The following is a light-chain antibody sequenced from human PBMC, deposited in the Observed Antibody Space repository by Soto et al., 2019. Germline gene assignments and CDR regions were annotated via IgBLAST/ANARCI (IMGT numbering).Light chain of an antibody. Sequence: EIVMTQSPATLSLSPGERATLSCRASQSISSNLAWYQQKPGQAPRLLIYGASTRAPDIPDRFSGSGSGTEFTLTISSLQPDDFATYYCQQSYSTPRTFGQGTKVDIK. CDR2: GAS. CDR3: QQSYSTPRT. J-gene: IGKJ1*01. CDR1: QSISSN. V-gene: IGKV3-15*01.